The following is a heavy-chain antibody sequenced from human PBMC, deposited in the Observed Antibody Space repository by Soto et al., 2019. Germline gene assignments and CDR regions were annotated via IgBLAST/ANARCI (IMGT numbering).Heavy chain of an antibody. CDR1: GYTFTSYA. CDR2: INAGNGNT. J-gene: IGHJ6*02. Sequence: ASVKVSCKAPGYTFTSYAMHWVRQAPGQRLGWMGWINAGNGNTKYSQKFQGRVTITRDTSASTAYMELSSLRSEDTAVYYCARDLRGVVVNNYYYYYGMDVWGQGTTVTVSS. CDR3: ARDLRGVVVNNYYYYYGMDV. D-gene: IGHD2-21*01. V-gene: IGHV1-3*01.